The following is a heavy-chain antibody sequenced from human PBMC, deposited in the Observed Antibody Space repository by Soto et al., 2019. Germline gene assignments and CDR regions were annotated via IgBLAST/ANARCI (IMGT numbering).Heavy chain of an antibody. V-gene: IGHV1-2*02. D-gene: IGHD2-15*01. J-gene: IGHJ4*02. CDR1: GYTFTGYY. Sequence: GASVKVSCKASGYTFTGYYMHWVRQAPGQGLEWMGWINPNSGGTNYAQKFQGRVTMTRDTSISTAYMELSRLRPDDTAVYYCARVNGGVVAATREYYFDYWGQGTLVTVSS. CDR2: INPNSGGT. CDR3: ARVNGGVVAATREYYFDY.